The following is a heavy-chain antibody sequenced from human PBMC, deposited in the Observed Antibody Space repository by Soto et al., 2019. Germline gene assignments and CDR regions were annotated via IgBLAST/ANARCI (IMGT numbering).Heavy chain of an antibody. CDR3: GREFCRGGKFFPPDY. V-gene: IGHV1-18*01. J-gene: IGHJ4*02. CDR1: GYTFTTFG. Sequence: QVQLVQSGAEVKPPGASVKVSCKASGYTFTTFGISWVRQAPGQGLEWMGWTSTNNGDTYYAPRFQGRVTVTKDTSKRTAYMELRSLGFHHTAVYFRGREFCRGGKFFPPDYWGQGTLVTVSS. D-gene: IGHD2-15*01. CDR2: TSTNNGDT.